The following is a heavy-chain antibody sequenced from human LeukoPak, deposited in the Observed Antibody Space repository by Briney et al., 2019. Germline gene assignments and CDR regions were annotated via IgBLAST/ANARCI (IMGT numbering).Heavy chain of an antibody. D-gene: IGHD2-15*01. CDR2: IYYSGST. CDR3: ARKPYCSGGSCYPYYFDY. J-gene: IGHJ4*02. V-gene: IGHV4-39*07. CDR1: GGSVSSSAYY. Sequence: SETLSLTCTVSGGSVSSSAYYWGWIRQPPGKGLEWIGSIYYSGSTYYNPSLKSRVTISVDTSKNQFSLKLSSVTAADTAVYYCARKPYCSGGSCYPYYFDYWGQGTLVTVSS.